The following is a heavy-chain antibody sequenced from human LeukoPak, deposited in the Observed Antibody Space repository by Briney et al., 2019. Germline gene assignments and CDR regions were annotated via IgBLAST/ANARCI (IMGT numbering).Heavy chain of an antibody. Sequence: GGSLRLSCAASGFTFSNYAMSWVRQAPGKGLEWVGRIKSKTDGGTTDYAAPVKGRFTISRDDSKNTLYLQMNSLKTEDTAVYYCTTTLRYYYYYMDVWGKGTTVTVSS. D-gene: IGHD2-15*01. CDR2: IKSKTDGGTT. CDR3: TTTLRYYYYYMDV. CDR1: GFTFSNYA. J-gene: IGHJ6*03. V-gene: IGHV3-15*01.